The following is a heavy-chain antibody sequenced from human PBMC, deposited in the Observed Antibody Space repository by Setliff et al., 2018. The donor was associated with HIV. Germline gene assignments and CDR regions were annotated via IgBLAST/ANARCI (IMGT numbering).Heavy chain of an antibody. Sequence: PSETLSLTCTVSGGSISSGRYYWSWIRQPAGKGLEWIGHIYTGGSPNYNPSLMSRVTISIDTSKDQLSLKLNSVTAADTAVYYCARVGGFFGEARPPPDYWGQGALVTVPQ. J-gene: IGHJ4*02. D-gene: IGHD3-10*01. CDR2: IYTGGSP. V-gene: IGHV4-61*09. CDR3: ARVGGFFGEARPPPDY. CDR1: GGSISSGRYY.